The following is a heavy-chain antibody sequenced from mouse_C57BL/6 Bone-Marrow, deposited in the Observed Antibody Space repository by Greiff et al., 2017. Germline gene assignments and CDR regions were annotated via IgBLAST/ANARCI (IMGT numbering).Heavy chain of an antibody. V-gene: IGHV5-4*03. CDR1: GFTFSSYA. CDR3: ARLYYRNFWVAY. D-gene: IGHD2-5*01. J-gene: IGHJ3*01. Sequence: EVKVVESGGGLVKPGGSLKLSCAASGFTFSSYAMSWVRQTPEKRLEWVATISDGGSYTYYPDNVKGRFTISRDNAKNNLYLQMSHLKSEDTAMYYCARLYYRNFWVAYWGQGTLVTVSA. CDR2: ISDGGSYT.